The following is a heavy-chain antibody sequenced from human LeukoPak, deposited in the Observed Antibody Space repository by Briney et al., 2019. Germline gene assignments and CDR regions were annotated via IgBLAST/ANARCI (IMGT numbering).Heavy chain of an antibody. CDR3: ARAVGYYDSSGYSYYFDY. CDR2: IYYSGST. V-gene: IGHV4-59*01. CDR1: GGSISSYY. Sequence: PSETLSPTCTVSGGSISSYYWSWIRQPPGKGLEWIGYIYYSGSTNYNPSLKSRVTISVDTSKNQFSLKLSSVTAADTAVYYCARAVGYYDSSGYSYYFDYWGQGTLVTVSS. J-gene: IGHJ4*02. D-gene: IGHD3-22*01.